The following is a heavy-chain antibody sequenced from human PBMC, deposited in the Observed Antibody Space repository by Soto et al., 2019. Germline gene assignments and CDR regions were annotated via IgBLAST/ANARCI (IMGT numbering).Heavy chain of an antibody. CDR2: IYYSGST. CDR3: ARHEELPAVHNWFDP. Sequence: QLQLQESGPGLVKPSETLSLTCTVSGGSISSSSYYWGWMRPPPGKGLEWMGSIYYSGSTYYNPSLKSRDTISGDTPKNQLSLKLSSVTAADTAVYYCARHEELPAVHNWFDPWGQGTRVTGSS. CDR1: GGSISSSSYY. D-gene: IGHD2-2*01. J-gene: IGHJ5*02. V-gene: IGHV4-39*01.